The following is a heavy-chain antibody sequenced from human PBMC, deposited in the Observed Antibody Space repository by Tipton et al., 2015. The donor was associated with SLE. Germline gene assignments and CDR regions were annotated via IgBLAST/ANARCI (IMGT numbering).Heavy chain of an antibody. J-gene: IGHJ4*01. Sequence: TLSLTCTVSGGSISSRDYFWGWIRQPPGKGLEWIGCVTYRGATYTRTLYNPSLKSRVTISVDTPGMRLSLTVNSLTAADTAMYHCGPLGWGHDYWGQGTLVTVSS. CDR3: GPLGWGHDY. D-gene: IGHD3-16*01. CDR2: VTYRGAT. V-gene: IGHV4-39*07. CDR1: GGSISSRDYF.